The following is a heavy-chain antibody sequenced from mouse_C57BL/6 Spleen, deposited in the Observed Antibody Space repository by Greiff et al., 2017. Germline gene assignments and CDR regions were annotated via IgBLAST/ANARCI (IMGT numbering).Heavy chain of an antibody. J-gene: IGHJ4*01. CDR2: INPGSGGT. D-gene: IGHD2-1*01. CDR1: GYAFTNYL. Sequence: QVQLQQSGAELVRPGTSVKVSCKASGYAFTNYLIEWVKQRPGQGLEWIGVINPGSGGTNYNEKFKGKATLTADKSSSTAYMQLSSLTSEDSAVYFCARRIYYGNYGGVMDYWGQGTSVTVSS. V-gene: IGHV1-54*01. CDR3: ARRIYYGNYGGVMDY.